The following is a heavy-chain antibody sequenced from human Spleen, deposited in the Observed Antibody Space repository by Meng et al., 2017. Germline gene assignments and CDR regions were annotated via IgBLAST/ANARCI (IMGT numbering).Heavy chain of an antibody. V-gene: IGHV3-7*01. Sequence: GESLKISCAASGFTFSSYWMSWVRQAPGKGLEWVANIKQDGSEKYYVDSVKGRFTISRDNAKNSLYLQMNSLRVDDTAVYYCARAGYSSTWFEGWFDPWGQGTLVTVSS. CDR3: ARAGYSSTWFEGWFDP. CDR1: GFTFSSYW. D-gene: IGHD6-13*01. J-gene: IGHJ5*02. CDR2: IKQDGSEK.